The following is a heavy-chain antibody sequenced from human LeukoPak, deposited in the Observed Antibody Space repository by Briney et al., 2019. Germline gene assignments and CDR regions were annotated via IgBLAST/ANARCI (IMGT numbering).Heavy chain of an antibody. D-gene: IGHD2-15*01. J-gene: IGHJ4*02. Sequence: GGSLRLSCAASGFTVSSNYMSWVRQAPGKGLEWVSVIYSGGSTYYADSVKGRFTISRDNSKNTLYLQMNSLRAEDTAVYYCAKGTKLAVAANNYFDYWGQGTLLTVSS. CDR2: IYSGGST. CDR3: AKGTKLAVAANNYFDY. V-gene: IGHV3-53*01. CDR1: GFTVSSNY.